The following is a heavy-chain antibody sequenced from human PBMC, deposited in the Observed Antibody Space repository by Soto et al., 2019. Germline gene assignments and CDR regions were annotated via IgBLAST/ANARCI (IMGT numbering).Heavy chain of an antibody. V-gene: IGHV1-18*04. CDR2: ISTYNENM. J-gene: IGHJ4*02. Sequence: ASVKGSCTVSGSTFTSNGIGLVRQAPGQGLEWMGWISTYNENMDSAPQLQGRLTMTTDTSTTTAYMELTNLKFDDTALYYCAYVGGYSTGDYSFDLWGQGTPVTVSS. CDR1: GSTFTSNG. CDR3: AYVGGYSTGDYSFDL. D-gene: IGHD5-18*01.